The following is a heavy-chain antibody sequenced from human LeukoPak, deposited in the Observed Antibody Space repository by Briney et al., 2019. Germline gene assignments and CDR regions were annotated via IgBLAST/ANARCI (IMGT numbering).Heavy chain of an antibody. CDR1: GFTFSSYA. V-gene: IGHV3-23*01. J-gene: IGHJ4*02. CDR2: ISGSGGST. D-gene: IGHD3-9*01. Sequence: GGSLRLSCAASGFTFSSYAMSWVRQAPGKGLEWVSAISGSGGSTYYADSVKGRFTISRDNSKNTLYLQMNSLRAEDTAVYYCAKGSRTMNYDILTGTVIDYWGQGTLVTVSS. CDR3: AKGSRTMNYDILTGTVIDY.